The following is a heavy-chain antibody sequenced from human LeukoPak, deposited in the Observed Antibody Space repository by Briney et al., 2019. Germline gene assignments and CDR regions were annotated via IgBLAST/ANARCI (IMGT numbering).Heavy chain of an antibody. D-gene: IGHD4/OR15-4a*01. CDR2: ISSSSSYI. Sequence: GGSLRLSCAVSGFTFSSYSMNWVRQAPGKGLEWVSSISSSSSYIYYADSVKGRFTISRDNAKNSLYLQMNSLRAEDTALYYCAAYGGLSAFDIWGQGTMVTVSS. V-gene: IGHV3-21*04. CDR1: GFTFSSYS. CDR3: AAYGGLSAFDI. J-gene: IGHJ3*02.